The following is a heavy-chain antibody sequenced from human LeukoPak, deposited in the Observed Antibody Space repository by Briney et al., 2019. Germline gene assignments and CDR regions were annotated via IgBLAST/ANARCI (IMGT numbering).Heavy chain of an antibody. J-gene: IGHJ4*02. CDR2: IYSGGST. CDR1: GFTVSDNY. CDR3: ARYHYDSSGYPYYFDY. Sequence: PGGSLSLSCAASGFTVSDNYMSWVRHAQGKGLDWVSVIYSGGSTYYADSVKGRFTISRDNSKNTLYLQMNSLRAEDTAVYYCARYHYDSSGYPYYFDYWGQGTLVTVSS. D-gene: IGHD3-22*01. V-gene: IGHV3-53*01.